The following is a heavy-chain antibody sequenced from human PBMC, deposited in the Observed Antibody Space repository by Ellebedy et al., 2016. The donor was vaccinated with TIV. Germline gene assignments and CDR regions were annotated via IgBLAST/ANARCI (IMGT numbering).Heavy chain of an antibody. CDR1: GFSLSTTRVS. V-gene: IGHV2-70*11. CDR3: ARTDGSGWAFDS. CDR2: LHWDDDK. D-gene: IGHD6-19*01. J-gene: IGHJ4*02. Sequence: SGPTLVKPTQTLTLTCTFSGFSLSTTRVSVSWIRQPPGKALDWLARLHWDDDKYFNTSLRTRLTISKDNPQNQVVLTMTNMDPVDTATYYCARTDGSGWAFDSWGQGTLVTVSS.